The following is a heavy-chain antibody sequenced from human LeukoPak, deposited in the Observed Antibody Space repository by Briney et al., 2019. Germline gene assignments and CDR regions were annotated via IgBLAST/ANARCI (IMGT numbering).Heavy chain of an antibody. CDR2: IIPIFGTA. CDR1: GGTFSRYA. Sequence: SVKVSCKASGGTFSRYAISWGRQAPGQGLEWMGGIIPIFGTANYAQKFQGRVTITADESTSTAYMELSSLRSEDTAVYYCARDLLCSSTSCYGEYYFDYWGQGTLVTVSS. V-gene: IGHV1-69*13. J-gene: IGHJ4*02. D-gene: IGHD2-2*01. CDR3: ARDLLCSSTSCYGEYYFDY.